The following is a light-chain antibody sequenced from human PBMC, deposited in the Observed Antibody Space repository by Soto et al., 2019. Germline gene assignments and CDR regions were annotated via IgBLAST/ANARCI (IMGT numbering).Light chain of an antibody. CDR2: DAS. V-gene: IGKV1-33*01. Sequence: IQRTESPSSLSASVGDRVTITCKASQNIKNYLNWYQQKPGRAPKLLIYDASNLEAGVPSRFMGSGSGTDFTFTISRLKPEDIATYYCQQYENIPTFGQGTRLEIK. CDR3: QQYENIPT. CDR1: QNIKNY. J-gene: IGKJ5*01.